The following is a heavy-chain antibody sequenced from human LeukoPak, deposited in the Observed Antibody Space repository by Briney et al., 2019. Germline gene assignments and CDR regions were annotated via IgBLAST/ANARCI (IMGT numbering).Heavy chain of an antibody. CDR2: MNPNSGNT. J-gene: IGHJ4*02. CDR1: GYTFTSYD. D-gene: IGHD3-3*01. Sequence: ASAKVSCKASGYTFTSYDINWVRQATGRGLEWMGWMNPNSGNTGYAQKFQGRVTMTRNTSISTAYMELSSLRSEDTAVYYCARGHTYYDFWSGYSDGGLWGQGTLVTVSS. V-gene: IGHV1-8*01. CDR3: ARGHTYYDFWSGYSDGGL.